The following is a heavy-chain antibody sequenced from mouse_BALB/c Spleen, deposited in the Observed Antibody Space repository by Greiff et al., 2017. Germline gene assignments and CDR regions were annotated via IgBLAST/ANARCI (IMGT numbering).Heavy chain of an antibody. CDR2: ISDGGSYT. D-gene: IGHD1-2*01. CDR1: GFTFSDYY. J-gene: IGHJ3*01. Sequence: EVKVVESGGGLVKPGGSLKLSCAASGFTFSDYYMYWVRQTPEKRLEWVATISDGGSYTYYPDSVKGRFTISRDNAKNNLYLQMSSLKSEDTAMYYCARDVITTVPFAYWGQGTLVTVSA. CDR3: ARDVITTVPFAY. V-gene: IGHV5-4*02.